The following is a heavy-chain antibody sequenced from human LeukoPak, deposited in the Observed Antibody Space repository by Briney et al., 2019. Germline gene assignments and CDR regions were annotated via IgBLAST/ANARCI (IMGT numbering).Heavy chain of an antibody. CDR1: GFTFSSYG. CDR3: ARDSCGGDCYSGGY. V-gene: IGHV3-33*01. D-gene: IGHD2-21*02. J-gene: IGHJ4*02. Sequence: SGGSLRLSCAASGFTFSSYGVHWVRQAPGKGLEWVAVIWYDGSNKYYADSVKGRFTISRDNSKNTLYLQMNSLRAEDTAVYYCARDSCGGDCYSGGYWGQGTLVTVSS. CDR2: IWYDGSNK.